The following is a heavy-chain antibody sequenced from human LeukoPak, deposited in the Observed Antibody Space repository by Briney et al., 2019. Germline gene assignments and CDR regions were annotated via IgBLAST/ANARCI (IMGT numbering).Heavy chain of an antibody. V-gene: IGHV4-34*01. J-gene: IGHJ5*02. D-gene: IGHD6-19*01. Sequence: LETLSLTCAVYGGSFSGYYWSWIRQPPGKGLEWIGEINHSGSTNYNPSLKSRVTISVDTSKNQFSLKLSSVTAADTAVYYCARGVPPYSSGWYVWFDPWGQGTLVTVSS. CDR1: GGSFSGYY. CDR2: INHSGST. CDR3: ARGVPPYSSGWYVWFDP.